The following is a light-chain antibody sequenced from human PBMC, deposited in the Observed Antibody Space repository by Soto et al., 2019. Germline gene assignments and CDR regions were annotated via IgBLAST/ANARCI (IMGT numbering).Light chain of an antibody. CDR1: QSAGNF. CDR2: YIS. J-gene: IGKJ5*01. Sequence: EIFMTQSRSTLSVSTDETASLSCRASQSAGNFLAWYQQKPGQAPRLLIYYISTRATGIPARFSGSGSGTEFTLTINSLQSEDSAVYYCQQHNQWPITFGQGTRLEIK. V-gene: IGKV3D-15*01. CDR3: QQHNQWPIT.